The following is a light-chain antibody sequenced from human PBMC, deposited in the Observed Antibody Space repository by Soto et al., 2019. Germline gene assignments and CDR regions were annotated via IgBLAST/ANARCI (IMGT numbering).Light chain of an antibody. J-gene: IGKJ1*01. V-gene: IGKV1-39*01. CDR1: QRIGTF. CDR2: SAS. Sequence: IHVTQSPSSLSASVGHRVTITCRTSQRIGTFLNWYQQRQGRAPNILISSASTLQSGVPSRFNAGGSGTDFTLTITSLKPEDSATYYCQLSYNAWTFGQGTKVDIK. CDR3: QLSYNAWT.